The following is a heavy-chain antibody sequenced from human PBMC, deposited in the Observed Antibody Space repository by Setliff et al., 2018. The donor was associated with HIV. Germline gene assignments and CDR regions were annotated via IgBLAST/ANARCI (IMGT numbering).Heavy chain of an antibody. CDR1: GGSISSGGYY. CDR2: IYYSGST. D-gene: IGHD3-22*01. CDR3: ARELLNYYYDSSGYRAAFDI. V-gene: IGHV4-31*03. Sequence: LSLTCTVSGGSISSGGYYWSWIRQHPGKGLEWIGYIYYSGSTYYNPSLKSRVTISVDTSKNQFSLKLSSVTAADTAVYYCARELLNYYYDSSGYRAAFDIWGQGTMVTVSS. J-gene: IGHJ3*02.